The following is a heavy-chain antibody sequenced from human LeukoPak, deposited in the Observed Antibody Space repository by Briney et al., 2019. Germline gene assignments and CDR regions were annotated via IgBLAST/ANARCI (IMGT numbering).Heavy chain of an antibody. CDR3: AREPRLLTIFGVVNDAFDI. D-gene: IGHD3-3*01. CDR2: ISAYNGNT. Sequence: GASVKVSCKASGYTFTSYGISWVRQAPGQGLEWMGWISAYNGNTNYAQKLQGRVTMTTDTSTSTAYMELRRLRSDDTAVYYCAREPRLLTIFGVVNDAFDIWGQGTMVTVSS. J-gene: IGHJ3*02. CDR1: GYTFTSYG. V-gene: IGHV1-18*01.